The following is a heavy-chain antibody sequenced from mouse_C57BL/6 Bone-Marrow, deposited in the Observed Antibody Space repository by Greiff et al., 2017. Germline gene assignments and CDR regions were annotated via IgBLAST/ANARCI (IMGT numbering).Heavy chain of an antibody. J-gene: IGHJ3*01. CDR1: GYTFTSYG. CDR2: IYPRSGNT. Sequence: VQLKESGAELARPGASVKLSCKASGYTFTSYGISWVKQRTGQGLEWIGEIYPRSGNTYYNEKFKGKATLTADKSSSTAYMELRSLTSEDSAVYFGARSGYYGSPFAYWGQGTLVTVSA. D-gene: IGHD1-1*01. CDR3: ARSGYYGSPFAY. V-gene: IGHV1-81*01.